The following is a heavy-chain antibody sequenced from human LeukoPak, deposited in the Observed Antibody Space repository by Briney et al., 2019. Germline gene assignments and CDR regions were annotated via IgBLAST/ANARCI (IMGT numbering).Heavy chain of an antibody. CDR3: ARLMYYHHFDY. CDR2: IKQDGSEK. Sequence: PGGSLRLSCAASGFTFSGFWMSWVRQAPGKGLEWLATIKQDGSEKYYVDSVKGRFTISRDNAKNSLYLQMNSLRAEDTAVYYCARLMYYHHFDYWGQGTLVTVSS. V-gene: IGHV3-7*01. D-gene: IGHD2-8*01. J-gene: IGHJ4*02. CDR1: GFTFSGFW.